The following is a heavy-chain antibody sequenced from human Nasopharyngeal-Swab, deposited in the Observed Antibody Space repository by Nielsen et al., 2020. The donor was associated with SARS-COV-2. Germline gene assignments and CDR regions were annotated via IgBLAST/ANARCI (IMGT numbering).Heavy chain of an antibody. CDR3: VHLWLPGF. V-gene: IGHV4-38-2*01. Sequence: SETLSLTCPVSGYSISSGYYWGWIRQPPGKGLEWIASISHSGNTYYNPSLKNRVTISVDTSKNQFSLKLNSVTAADTALYFCVHLWLPGFWGQGTLVTVSS. CDR1: GYSISSGYY. CDR2: ISHSGNT. J-gene: IGHJ4*02. D-gene: IGHD2-21*01.